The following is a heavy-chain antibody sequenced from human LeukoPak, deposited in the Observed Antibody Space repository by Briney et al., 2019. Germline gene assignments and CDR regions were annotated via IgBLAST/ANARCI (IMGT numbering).Heavy chain of an antibody. CDR2: IYYSGST. D-gene: IGHD2-15*01. CDR1: GGSISSSSYY. CDR3: ARLLRYCSGGSCVDGYFQH. J-gene: IGHJ1*01. V-gene: IGHV4-39*07. Sequence: SETLSLTCTVSGGSISSSSYYWGWIRQPPGKGLEWIGSIYYSGSTYYNPSLKSRVTISVDTSKNQFSLKLSSVTAADTAVYYCARLLRYCSGGSCVDGYFQHWGQGTLVTVSS.